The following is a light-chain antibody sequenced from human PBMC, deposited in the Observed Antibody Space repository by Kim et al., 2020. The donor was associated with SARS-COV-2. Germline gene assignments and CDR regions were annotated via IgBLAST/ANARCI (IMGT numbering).Light chain of an antibody. CDR3: QQYYSYPV. Sequence: AIRITQSPSSLSASTGDRVTITCRASQGISSYLAWYQQKPGKAPKLLIYAASTLQSGVPSRFSGSGSGTVFTLTISCLQSEDFATYYCQQYYSYPVFGGGTKVDIK. CDR1: QGISSY. V-gene: IGKV1-8*01. J-gene: IGKJ4*01. CDR2: AAS.